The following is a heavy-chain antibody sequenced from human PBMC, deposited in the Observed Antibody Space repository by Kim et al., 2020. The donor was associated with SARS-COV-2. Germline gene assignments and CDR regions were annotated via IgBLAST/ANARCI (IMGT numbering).Heavy chain of an antibody. CDR3: ANVGGGDRSARDS. CDR1: GFNFGAFA. D-gene: IGHD6-25*01. J-gene: IGHJ4*02. V-gene: IGHV3-23*01. CDR2: ISYNSGVT. Sequence: GGSLRLSCAASGFNFGAFAMTWVRQAPGKGLQWISEISYNSGVTDYVDSLKGRFTVSRDNSKNTLFLQINYLRVEDTAIYYCANVGGGDRSARDSWGRGTPVTVSS.